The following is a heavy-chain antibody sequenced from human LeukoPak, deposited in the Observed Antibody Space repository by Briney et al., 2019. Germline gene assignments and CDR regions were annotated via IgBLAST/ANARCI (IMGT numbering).Heavy chain of an antibody. Sequence: GGSLRLSCAASGFTFDDYAMHWVRQAPGKGLEWVSGISWNSGSIGYADSVKGRFTISRDNAKNSLYLQMNSLRAEDTAVYYCARDRDTWMPTGHWGQGTLVTVSS. CDR3: ARDRDTWMPTGH. V-gene: IGHV3-9*01. D-gene: IGHD1-14*01. CDR1: GFTFDDYA. J-gene: IGHJ4*02. CDR2: ISWNSGSI.